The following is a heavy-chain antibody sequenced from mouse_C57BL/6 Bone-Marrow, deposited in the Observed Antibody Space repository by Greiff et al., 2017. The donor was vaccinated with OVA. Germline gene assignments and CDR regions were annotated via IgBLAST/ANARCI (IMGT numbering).Heavy chain of an antibody. J-gene: IGHJ3*01. CDR1: GYTFTSYW. V-gene: IGHV1-64*01. CDR3: ARFDGSAFAY. CDR2: IHPNSGST. Sequence: QVQLQQPGAELVKPGASVKLSCKASGYTFTSYWMHWVKQRPGQGLEWIGMIHPNSGSTNYNEKFKSKATLTVDKSSSTAYMQLSSLTSDDSAVYYCARFDGSAFAYWGQGTLVTVSA. D-gene: IGHD1-1*01.